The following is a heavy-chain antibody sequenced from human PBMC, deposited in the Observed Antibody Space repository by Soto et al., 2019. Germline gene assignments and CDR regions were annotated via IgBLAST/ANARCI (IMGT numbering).Heavy chain of an antibody. Sequence: GGSLRLSCAASGFTLSAYWMSWVRQAPGKGLEWVASIKEDGSEKFYVDSVKGRFTISRDNAKNSLYLQMNSLGADDTAVYYCTRDYPRRHDYWGQGTLVTVSS. J-gene: IGHJ4*02. CDR3: TRDYPRRHDY. CDR2: IKEDGSEK. CDR1: GFTLSAYW. V-gene: IGHV3-7*01.